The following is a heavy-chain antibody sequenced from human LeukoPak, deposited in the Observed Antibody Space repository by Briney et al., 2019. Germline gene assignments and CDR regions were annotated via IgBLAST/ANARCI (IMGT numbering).Heavy chain of an antibody. V-gene: IGHV3-7*01. J-gene: IGHJ4*02. CDR1: GFTFSSHW. CDR3: ERGPSYGLRSDYLDY. CDR2: IKQGGIQK. Sequence: AGGSLRLSCEASGFTFSSHWMSWVRQASGKGLEWVADIKQGGIQKNYVDSVKGRFTISRDDAKNSLFLQKNTLRADDTAVYYCERGPSYGLRSDYLDYWGQGALITVSS. D-gene: IGHD3-10*01.